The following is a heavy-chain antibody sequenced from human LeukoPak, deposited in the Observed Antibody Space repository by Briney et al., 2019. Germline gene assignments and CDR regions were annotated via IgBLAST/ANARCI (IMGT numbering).Heavy chain of an antibody. CDR3: ARDYTGYFP. J-gene: IGHJ5*02. Sequence: GSLRLSCEASGFTFSSYWMSWVRQAPGKGLEWVANIKTDGSEKYYVDSVKGRFTISRDNAKNSLYLQMNSLRAEDTAVYYCARDYTGYFPWGQGTLVIVSS. D-gene: IGHD3-9*01. CDR2: IKTDGSEK. V-gene: IGHV3-7*03. CDR1: GFTFSSYW.